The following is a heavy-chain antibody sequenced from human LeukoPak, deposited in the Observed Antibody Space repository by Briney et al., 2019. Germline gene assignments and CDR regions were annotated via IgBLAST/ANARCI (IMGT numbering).Heavy chain of an antibody. Sequence: GGSLRLSCAASGFTFGSYAMTWVRQAPGKGLDWVSAIVGSGYSTYYAASVKGRFTISRDNSKNTVYLQMDSLRAEDTAAYFCVRGRHYFDYWGQGALVTVSS. J-gene: IGHJ4*02. CDR3: VRGRHYFDY. CDR1: GFTFGSYA. CDR2: IVGSGYST. D-gene: IGHD5-24*01. V-gene: IGHV3-23*01.